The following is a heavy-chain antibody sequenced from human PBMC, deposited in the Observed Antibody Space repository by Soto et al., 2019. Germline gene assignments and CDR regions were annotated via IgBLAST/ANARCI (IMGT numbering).Heavy chain of an antibody. CDR1: GDSISSGGYC. CDR2: ISNSGNT. J-gene: IGHJ4*02. V-gene: IGHV4-31*03. D-gene: IGHD3-22*01. CDR3: ARDGGGGYYFDSSGYLDY. Sequence: QVQLQQWGAGLLKPSETLSLTCTVSGDSISSGGYCWSWIRQHPGKGLEWIGYISNSGNTYYNPSLKGRLTISVDTSKNQFSPELTSVAAAGPAVYYCARDGGGGYYFDSSGYLDYWGQGTLVTVSS.